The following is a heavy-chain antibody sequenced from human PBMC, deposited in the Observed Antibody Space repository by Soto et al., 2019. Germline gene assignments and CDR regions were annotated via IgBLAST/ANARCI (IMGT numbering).Heavy chain of an antibody. D-gene: IGHD6-6*01. J-gene: IGHJ3*02. CDR3: AKGRDSRDSSSLPLGAFDI. CDR1: GFTFDDYA. V-gene: IGHV3-9*01. CDR2: ISWNSGSI. Sequence: EVQLVESGGGLVQPGRSLRLSCAASGFTFDDYAMHWVRQAPGKGLEWVSGISWNSGSIGYADSVKGRFTISRDNAKNSLYLQMNSLRAEDTALYYCAKGRDSRDSSSLPLGAFDIWGQGTMVTVSS.